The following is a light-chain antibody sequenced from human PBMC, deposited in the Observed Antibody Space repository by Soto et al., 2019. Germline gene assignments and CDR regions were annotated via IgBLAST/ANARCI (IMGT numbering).Light chain of an antibody. CDR3: QQYDSSPRT. J-gene: IGKJ1*01. Sequence: EIVLTQSPGTLSLSPGERATLSCRASQSITNNYLAWYQQKPGRAHRLLIYGASSRATGIPARFSGGGSGTEFTLTISSLQSEDFAVYYCQQYDSSPRTFGQGTKVDI. CDR1: QSITNNY. V-gene: IGKV3-20*01. CDR2: GAS.